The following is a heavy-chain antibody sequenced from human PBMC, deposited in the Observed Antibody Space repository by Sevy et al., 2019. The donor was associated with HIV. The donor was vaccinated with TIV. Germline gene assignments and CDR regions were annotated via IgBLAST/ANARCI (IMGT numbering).Heavy chain of an antibody. CDR2: IWSSSSYI. Sequence: GGALRLSCAASGFTFSTYNMNWVRQAPGKGLEWVSSIWSSSSYIYYADSVKGRFTISRDNAKNSLYLQMNSLKVEDTAVYYCGRDRTYGSFIDYWGQGTLVTVSS. V-gene: IGHV3-21*01. CDR3: GRDRTYGSFIDY. CDR1: GFTFSTYN. D-gene: IGHD3-10*01. J-gene: IGHJ4*02.